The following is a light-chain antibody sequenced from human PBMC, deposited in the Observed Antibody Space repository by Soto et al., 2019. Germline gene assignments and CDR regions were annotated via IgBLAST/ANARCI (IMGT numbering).Light chain of an antibody. CDR3: GWWDSSLSAYV. CDR2: DDD. Sequence: QSVMTQPPSVSAARGQRVTISCSGSSSNIGGNSVSWYQQLPGTAPKLLIYDDDKRPSGIPDRFSGSKSGTSATLGITGFQTGDEADYYCGWWDSSLSAYVFGTGTKLTVL. J-gene: IGLJ1*01. V-gene: IGLV1-51*01. CDR1: SSNIGGNS.